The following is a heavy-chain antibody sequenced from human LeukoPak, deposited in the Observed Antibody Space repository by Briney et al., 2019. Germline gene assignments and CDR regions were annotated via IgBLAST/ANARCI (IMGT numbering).Heavy chain of an antibody. CDR2: IKPDGFEK. V-gene: IGHV3-7*03. J-gene: IGHJ4*02. CDR3: AKDMGYSYRYSHFDY. Sequence: PGGSLRLSCAASGFTFSPYWMSWVRQAPGKGLEWVANIKPDGFEKSYVDSVKGRFTISRDDARNSLYLQMNSLRTEDTALYYCAKDMGYSYRYSHFDYWGQGTLVTVSS. CDR1: GFTFSPYW. D-gene: IGHD5-18*01.